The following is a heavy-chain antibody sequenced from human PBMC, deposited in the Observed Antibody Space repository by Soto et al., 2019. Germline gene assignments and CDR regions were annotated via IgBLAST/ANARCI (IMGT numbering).Heavy chain of an antibody. CDR1: GGSFSGHY. Sequence: PSETLSLTCAVDGGSFSGHYCSWIRQPPRKGLEWIGEINHSGSTNYNPSLKSRVTISVDTSKNQFSLKLSSVTAADTAVYYFARERKQQPPYYYYYYMDVWGKGTTDTVSS. J-gene: IGHJ6*03. CDR3: ARERKQQPPYYYYYYMDV. CDR2: INHSGST. V-gene: IGHV4-34*01. D-gene: IGHD6-13*01.